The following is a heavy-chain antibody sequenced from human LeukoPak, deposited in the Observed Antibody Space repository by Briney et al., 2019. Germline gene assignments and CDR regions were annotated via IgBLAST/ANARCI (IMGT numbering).Heavy chain of an antibody. Sequence: SETLSLTCTVSGGSISSYYWSWIRQPAGKGLGWIGRMYPSGETNYNPTLTSRVTISLDTSKNQFSLRLSSVTAADTAVYYCAAGSQSTALIKWGQGTLVTVSS. D-gene: IGHD5-18*01. V-gene: IGHV4-4*07. CDR2: MYPSGET. J-gene: IGHJ4*02. CDR1: GGSISSYY. CDR3: AAGSQSTALIK.